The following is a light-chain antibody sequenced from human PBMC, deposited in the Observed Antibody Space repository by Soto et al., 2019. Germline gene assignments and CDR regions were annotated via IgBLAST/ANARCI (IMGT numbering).Light chain of an antibody. CDR3: QQYGSSLVT. Sequence: PGERATLSCRASQSVSSSFLACYQQKPDQAPRLLIYGASSRATGIPDRFSGSGSGTDFTLTISRLEPEDFAVYYCQQYGSSLVTFGQGTKLEIK. CDR1: QSVSSSF. V-gene: IGKV3-20*01. CDR2: GAS. J-gene: IGKJ2*01.